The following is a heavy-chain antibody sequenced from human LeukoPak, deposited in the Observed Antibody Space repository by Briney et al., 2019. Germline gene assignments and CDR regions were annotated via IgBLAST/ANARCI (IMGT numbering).Heavy chain of an antibody. CDR2: IYYSGST. V-gene: IGHV4-39*01. J-gene: IGHJ5*02. CDR1: GGSISSSSYY. CDR3: ARLIAVVVAATRWFDP. Sequence: SETLSLTCTVSGGSISSSSYYWGWIRQPPGKGLEWIGSIYYSGSTYYNPSHKSRVTISVDTSKNQFSLKLSSVTAADTAVYYCARLIAVVVAATRWFDPWGQGTLVTVSS. D-gene: IGHD2-15*01.